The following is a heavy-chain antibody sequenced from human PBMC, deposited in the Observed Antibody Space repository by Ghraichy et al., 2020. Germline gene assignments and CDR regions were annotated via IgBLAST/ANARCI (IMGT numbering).Heavy chain of an antibody. J-gene: IGHJ6*02. CDR3: AKESVVRGANGVDV. Sequence: GGSLRLSCAASGFTFANYAMSWVRQAPEKGLEWVSAISGGGGSTYYADSVKGRFTISRDNSKNTVYLQRNSLRAEDTAVYYCAKESVVRGANGVDVWGQGTTVTVSS. CDR1: GFTFANYA. D-gene: IGHD3-10*01. V-gene: IGHV3-23*01. CDR2: ISGGGGST.